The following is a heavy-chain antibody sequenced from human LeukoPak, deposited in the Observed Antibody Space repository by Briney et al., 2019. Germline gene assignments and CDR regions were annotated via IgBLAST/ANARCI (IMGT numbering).Heavy chain of an antibody. CDR3: ARHSSGWDFDY. CDR2: IYPGDSDT. Sequence: GESLKISCKGSGYSFTSYCIGWVLQMPGKSLQWMGIIYPGDSDTRYSPSFQGQVTISADQSISTAYLQWSSLKASDTATYYCARHSSGWDFDYWGQGTLVTVSS. V-gene: IGHV5-51*01. D-gene: IGHD6-19*01. J-gene: IGHJ4*02. CDR1: GYSFTSYC.